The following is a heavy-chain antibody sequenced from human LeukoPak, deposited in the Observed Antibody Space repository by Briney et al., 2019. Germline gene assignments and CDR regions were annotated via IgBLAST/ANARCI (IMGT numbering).Heavy chain of an antibody. V-gene: IGHV3-74*01. D-gene: IGHD3/OR15-3a*01. CDR3: VRDSPTGYYTDH. CDR2: ISNDGSST. Sequence: GGSLRLSCAASGFTFSVYWMHWVRQAPGKGLVWVSRISNDGSSTTYADSVNGRFTISRDDAKNTVYLQMNSLRAEDTAVYYCVRDSPTGYYTDHWGQGTLVTVSS. CDR1: GFTFSVYW. J-gene: IGHJ4*02.